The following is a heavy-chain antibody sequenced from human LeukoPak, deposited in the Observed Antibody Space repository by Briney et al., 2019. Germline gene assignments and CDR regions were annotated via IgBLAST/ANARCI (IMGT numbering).Heavy chain of an antibody. V-gene: IGHV4-39*01. CDR3: ARNYYDILTEIDY. J-gene: IGHJ4*02. CDR1: GGSISSSSYY. D-gene: IGHD3-9*01. Sequence: SETLSLTCTVSGGSISSSSYYWGWIRQPPGKGLEWIGSIYYSGSTYYNPSLKSRVTISVDTSKNQFSLKLSSVTAADTAVYYCARNYYDILTEIDYWGQGTLVTVSS. CDR2: IYYSGST.